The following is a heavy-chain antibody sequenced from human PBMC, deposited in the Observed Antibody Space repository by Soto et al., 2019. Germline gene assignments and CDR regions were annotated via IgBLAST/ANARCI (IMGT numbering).Heavy chain of an antibody. J-gene: IGHJ2*01. CDR2: IIPFFGTA. V-gene: IGHV1-69*01. CDR3: ARGVEEMATTTAVWSFDL. CDR1: GDTFSSHA. D-gene: IGHD1-1*01. Sequence: QVQLVQSGAEVKKPGSSVKVSCKASGDTFSSHAVGWVRQAPGQGLEWMGGIIPFFGTANYAQKFQGRVAITADESTTTAYMELSSLRSEDTAVYYCARGVEEMATTTAVWSFDLWGRGTLVTVSS.